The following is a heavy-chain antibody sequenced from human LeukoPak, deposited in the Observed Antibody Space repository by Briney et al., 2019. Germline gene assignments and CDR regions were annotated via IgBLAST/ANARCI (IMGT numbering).Heavy chain of an antibody. CDR3: ARGRNYYLIP. D-gene: IGHD1-26*01. J-gene: IGHJ5*02. V-gene: IGHV3-74*01. CDR2: INSDRRTI. Sequence: PGGSLTLPCAASGVPLRISWMHWVRQAPGKGLVWVSRINSDRRTINYAGCVKGRFTISRDNAKHTLYLQMNSLGAEDTGVYYCARGRNYYLIPWGQGTLVTVSS. CDR1: GVPLRISW.